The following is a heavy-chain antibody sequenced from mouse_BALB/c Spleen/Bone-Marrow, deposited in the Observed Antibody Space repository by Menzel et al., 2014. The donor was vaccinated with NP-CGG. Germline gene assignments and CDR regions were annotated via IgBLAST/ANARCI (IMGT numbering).Heavy chain of an antibody. CDR2: ISYDGNN. J-gene: IGHJ2*01. CDR3: ARRGYGNLDY. CDR1: GYSITSGYY. D-gene: IGHD2-10*02. V-gene: IGHV3-6*02. Sequence: EVHLVESGPGLVKPSQSLSLTCSVTGYSITSGYYWHWIRQFPGNKLEWMGYISYDGNNNYNPSLKNRISITRDTSKNQFFLKLNSVTTEDTATYYCARRGYGNLDYWGQGTTLTVSS.